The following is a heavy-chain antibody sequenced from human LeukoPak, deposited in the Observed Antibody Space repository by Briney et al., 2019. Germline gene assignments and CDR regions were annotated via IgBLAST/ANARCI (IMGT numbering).Heavy chain of an antibody. CDR1: GFTFSSYG. J-gene: IGHJ4*02. D-gene: IGHD6-19*01. CDR3: AKGPWLAYPYYFDY. V-gene: IGHV3-30*02. CDR2: IRYDGSNK. Sequence: GGSLRLSCAASGFTFSSYGMHWVRQAPGKGLGWGACIRYDGSNKYYADSVKGRFTISRDNSKNTLYLQMNSLRAEDTAVYYCAKGPWLAYPYYFDYWGQGTLVTVSS.